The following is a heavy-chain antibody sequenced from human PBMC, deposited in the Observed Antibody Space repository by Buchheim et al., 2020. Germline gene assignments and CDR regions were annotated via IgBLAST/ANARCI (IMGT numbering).Heavy chain of an antibody. CDR2: INHSGST. Sequence: QVQLQQWGAGLLKPSETLSLTCAVYGGSFSGYYWSWIRQPPGKGLEWIGEINHSGSTNYNPSLKSRVTISVDTSKNQFSLKLRSVTAADTDVYYYARVSIAARPTHFDYWGQGTL. CDR1: GGSFSGYY. V-gene: IGHV4-34*01. D-gene: IGHD6-6*01. J-gene: IGHJ4*02. CDR3: ARVSIAARPTHFDY.